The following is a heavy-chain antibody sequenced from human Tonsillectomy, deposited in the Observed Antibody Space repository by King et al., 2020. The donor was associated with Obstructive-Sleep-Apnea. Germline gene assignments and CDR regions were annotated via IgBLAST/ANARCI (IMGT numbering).Heavy chain of an antibody. Sequence: VQLVESGGGLVQPGRSLRLSCAASGFTFDDYAMHWVRQAPGKGLEGVSGISWNSGSIGYADSVKGRFTISRDNAKNSLYLQMNSLRAEDTALYYCGKDRGGSGSYYKGSIDHWGQGTLVTVSS. V-gene: IGHV3-9*01. CDR2: ISWNSGSI. CDR3: GKDRGGSGSYYKGSIDH. CDR1: GFTFDDYA. D-gene: IGHD3-10*01. J-gene: IGHJ4*02.